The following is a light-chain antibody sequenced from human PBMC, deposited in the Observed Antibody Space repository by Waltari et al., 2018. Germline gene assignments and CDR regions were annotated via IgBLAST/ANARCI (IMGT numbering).Light chain of an antibody. CDR1: YANIGNNH. J-gene: IGLJ3*02. Sequence: QSVLTQPPSASGTPGQRVTISWSGSYANIGNNHVHWYQHLPGTAPRLLVYSNDQRPSGIPARFSGSKSGTSASLAISGLQSDDESDYFCAAWDDSFNGMLFGGGTHLTVL. V-gene: IGLV1-44*01. CDR3: AAWDDSFNGML. CDR2: SND.